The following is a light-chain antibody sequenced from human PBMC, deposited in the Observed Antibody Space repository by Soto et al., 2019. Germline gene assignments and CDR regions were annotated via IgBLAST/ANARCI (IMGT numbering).Light chain of an antibody. V-gene: IGLV2-11*01. Sequence: QSVLTQPRSVSGSPGQSVTISCTGTSSDVGSYNYVSWYQQHPGKAPKLMIYDVTKRPSGVPDRFSGSKSGNTASLTISGLQAEDEADYYCCSYAGNYSWVFGGGTQLTVL. CDR1: SSDVGSYNY. CDR2: DVT. CDR3: CSYAGNYSWV. J-gene: IGLJ3*02.